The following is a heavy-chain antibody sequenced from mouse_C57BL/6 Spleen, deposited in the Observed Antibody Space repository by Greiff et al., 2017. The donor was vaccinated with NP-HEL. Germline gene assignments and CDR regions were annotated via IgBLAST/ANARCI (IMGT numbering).Heavy chain of an antibody. Sequence: QVQLQQSGAELARPGASVKLSCKASGYTFTSYGISWVKQRTGQGLEWIGEIYPRSGNTYYNEKFKGKATLTADKSSSTAYMELRSLTSEDSAVYFCARNGKDSTTVVAPHWYFDVWGTGTTVTVSS. V-gene: IGHV1-81*01. CDR3: ARNGKDSTTVVAPHWYFDV. CDR2: IYPRSGNT. J-gene: IGHJ1*03. D-gene: IGHD1-1*01. CDR1: GYTFTSYG.